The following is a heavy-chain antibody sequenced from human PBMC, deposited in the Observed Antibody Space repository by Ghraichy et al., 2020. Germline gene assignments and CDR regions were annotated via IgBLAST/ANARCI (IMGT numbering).Heavy chain of an antibody. J-gene: IGHJ4*02. CDR3: AGGSYLNFDY. CDR1: GGSISNGSYY. D-gene: IGHD1-26*01. CDR2: IYYSGST. V-gene: IGHV4-31*03. Sequence: SETLSLTCTVSGGSISNGSYYWTWIRQNPGKGLEWIGYIYYSGSTYYNPSLKRRVTISVDTTKNQFSLKLISVTAADTAVYYCAGGSYLNFDYWGQGTRVTVSS.